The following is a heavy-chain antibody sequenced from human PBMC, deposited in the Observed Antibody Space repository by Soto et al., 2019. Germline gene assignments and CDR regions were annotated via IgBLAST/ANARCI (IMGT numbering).Heavy chain of an antibody. CDR2: IYYSGNT. CDR1: GGSISSGYYY. Sequence: SETLSLTCSVSGGSISSGYYYWSWIRQPPGKGLEWIGNIYYSGNTYYNPSLKSRLIISIDTSKKQFSLKVGSVTAADTAVYYCDSSSLYGMDTWGQGTPVTVSS. V-gene: IGHV4-30-4*01. J-gene: IGHJ6*02. CDR3: DSSSLYGMDT.